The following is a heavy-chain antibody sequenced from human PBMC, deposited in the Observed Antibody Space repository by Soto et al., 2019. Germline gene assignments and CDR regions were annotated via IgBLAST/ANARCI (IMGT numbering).Heavy chain of an antibody. CDR2: IYHSGST. CDR1: GGSISSGGYS. Sequence: PSETLSLTCAVSGGSISSGGYSWSWIRQPPGKGLEWIGYIYHSGSTYYNPSLKSRVTISVDRSKNQFSLKLSSVTAADTAVYYCARRGGSYFFAFDIWGQGTMVTVSS. D-gene: IGHD1-26*01. V-gene: IGHV4-30-2*01. CDR3: ARRGGSYFFAFDI. J-gene: IGHJ3*02.